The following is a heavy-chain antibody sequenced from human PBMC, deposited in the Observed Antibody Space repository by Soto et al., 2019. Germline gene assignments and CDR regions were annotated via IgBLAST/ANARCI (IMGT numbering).Heavy chain of an antibody. CDR2: IYNGERT. D-gene: IGHD6-19*01. J-gene: IGHJ4*02. CDR3: AQTTGWPGFDY. V-gene: IGHV4-59*01. CDR1: GASIRNFY. Sequence: QVHLQESGPGLVKPSETMSLTCTASGASIRNFYWNWVRQFPGKGLEWIGHIYNGERTNYNPSLKSRVTISVDTSKNQFSLKLSSVPVADTAVYYCAQTTGWPGFDYWGQGTLVAVSS.